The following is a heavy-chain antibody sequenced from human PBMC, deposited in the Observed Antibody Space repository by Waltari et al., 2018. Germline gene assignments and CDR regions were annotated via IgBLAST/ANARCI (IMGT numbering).Heavy chain of an antibody. J-gene: IGHJ4*02. D-gene: IGHD6-19*01. Sequence: EVQLVESGGGLVQPGGSLRLSCAASGFTFSSARLNWVRQAPGKGLEWVSYISSSSSTIYYADSVKGRFTISRDNAKNSLYLQMNSLRAEDTAVYYCARESSSGLGDYWGQGTLVTVSS. V-gene: IGHV3-48*04. CDR2: ISSSSSTI. CDR1: GFTFSSAR. CDR3: ARESSSGLGDY.